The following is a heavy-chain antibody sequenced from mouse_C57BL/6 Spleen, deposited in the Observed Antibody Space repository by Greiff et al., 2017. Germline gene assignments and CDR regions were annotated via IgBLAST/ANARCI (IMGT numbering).Heavy chain of an antibody. CDR1: GFSLTSYA. Sequence: VQLQQSGPGLVAPSQSLSITCTVSGFSLTSYAISWVRQPPGKGLEWLGVIWTGGGTNYNSALNSRLSISKDNSKSQVFLKMNSLQTDDTARYYCARLYYGSSYGAMDYWGQGTSVTVSS. J-gene: IGHJ4*01. V-gene: IGHV2-9-1*01. D-gene: IGHD1-1*01. CDR3: ARLYYGSSYGAMDY. CDR2: IWTGGGT.